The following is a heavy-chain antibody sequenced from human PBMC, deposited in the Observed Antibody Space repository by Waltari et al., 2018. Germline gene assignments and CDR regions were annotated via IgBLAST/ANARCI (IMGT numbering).Heavy chain of an antibody. CDR2: IKSKTEGGKT. J-gene: IGHJ5*02. D-gene: IGHD6-19*01. Sequence: EVQLVESGGGLVKPGGSLRLSCAASGFTSSNAWMSWVRQAPGKGLEWVGRIKSKTEGGKTDYAAPVKGRFTSSRDDSKNTLYLQINSLKTEDTAVYYCTTDSAVAGTGGPNWFDPWGQGTLVTVSS. CDR3: TTDSAVAGTGGPNWFDP. CDR1: GFTSSNAW. V-gene: IGHV3-15*01.